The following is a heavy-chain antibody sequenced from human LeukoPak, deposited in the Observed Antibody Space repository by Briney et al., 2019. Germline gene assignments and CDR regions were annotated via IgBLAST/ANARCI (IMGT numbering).Heavy chain of an antibody. CDR3: VKEAYYGWGSSPTFYFDY. D-gene: IGHD3-10*01. V-gene: IGHV3-21*01. CDR1: GFTFSRNA. CDR2: ISSSSNYM. Sequence: GGSLRLSCAASGFTFSRNAMNWVRQAPGKGLEWVSFISSSSNYMSYADSVKGRFTISRDNAKNSLYLQMNSLRAEDTAVYYCVKEAYYGWGSSPTFYFDYWGQGTRVTVSS. J-gene: IGHJ4*02.